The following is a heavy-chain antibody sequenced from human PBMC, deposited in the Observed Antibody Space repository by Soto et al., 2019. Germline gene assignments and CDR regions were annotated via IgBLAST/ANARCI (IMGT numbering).Heavy chain of an antibody. CDR3: ARSIVGATRGFFRGLGPLDY. D-gene: IGHD1-26*01. Sequence: QVQLVESGGGVVQPGRSLRLSCAASGFTFSSYAMHWVRQAPGKGLEWVAVISYDGSNKYYADSVKGRFTISRDNSKNPLYLQMNSLRAEDTAVYYCARSIVGATRGFFRGLGPLDYWGQGTLVTVSS. CDR2: ISYDGSNK. CDR1: GFTFSSYA. J-gene: IGHJ4*02. V-gene: IGHV3-30-3*01.